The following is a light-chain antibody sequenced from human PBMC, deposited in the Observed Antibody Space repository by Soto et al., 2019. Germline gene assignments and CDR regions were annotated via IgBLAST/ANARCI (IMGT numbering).Light chain of an antibody. CDR3: QQYSTYTPRT. CDR2: KAF. J-gene: IGKJ1*01. V-gene: IGKV1-5*03. CDR1: QSISIW. Sequence: DIQMTQSPSTLSASVGDRVTITCRASQSISIWLAWYQQKPGKAPKILIYKAFSLESGVPSRFSGSGSGTEFPLTISSLQPDDFATYDCQQYSTYTPRTFGQGTKVEIK.